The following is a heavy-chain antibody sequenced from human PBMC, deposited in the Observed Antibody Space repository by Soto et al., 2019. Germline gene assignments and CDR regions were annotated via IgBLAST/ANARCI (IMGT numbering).Heavy chain of an antibody. CDR3: ANPRRSYDSSGYLPCDS. V-gene: IGHV3-23*01. J-gene: IGHJ4*02. CDR1: GFTFSSYA. Sequence: EVQLLESGGGLVQPGGSLRLSCAASGFTFSSYAMSWVRQAPGKGLEWVSAISGSGGSTYYADSVKGRFTISRDNSKNTPYLQMHSPRAEDTTVYYCANPRRSYDSSGYLPCDSWGQGTLVTVSS. D-gene: IGHD3-22*01. CDR2: ISGSGGST.